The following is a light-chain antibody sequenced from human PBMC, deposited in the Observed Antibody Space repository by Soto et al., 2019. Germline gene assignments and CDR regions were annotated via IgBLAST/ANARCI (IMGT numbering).Light chain of an antibody. CDR3: SSYTSNNTYV. V-gene: IGLV2-14*03. Sequence: QSALTQPASESGSPGQSISVSCTGTSSDVGGYNYVSWYQQHPDKAPRLMIYDVTNRPSGVSDRFSGSKSGNTASLTISGLQTEDEADYYCSSYTSNNTYVFGTGTKVTVL. CDR2: DVT. CDR1: SSDVGGYNY. J-gene: IGLJ1*01.